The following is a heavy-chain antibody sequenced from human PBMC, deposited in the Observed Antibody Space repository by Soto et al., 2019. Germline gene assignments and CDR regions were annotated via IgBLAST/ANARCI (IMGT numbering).Heavy chain of an antibody. CDR2: ISGSGGST. Sequence: GGSLRLSCAASGFTFSSYAMSWVRQAPGKGLEWVSAISGSGGSTYYADSVKGRFTISRDNSKNTLYLQMNSLRAEDTAVYYCAKPPITPQQLVLRWDYYFDYWGQGTLVTVSS. J-gene: IGHJ4*02. CDR1: GFTFSSYA. D-gene: IGHD6-13*01. CDR3: AKPPITPQQLVLRWDYYFDY. V-gene: IGHV3-23*01.